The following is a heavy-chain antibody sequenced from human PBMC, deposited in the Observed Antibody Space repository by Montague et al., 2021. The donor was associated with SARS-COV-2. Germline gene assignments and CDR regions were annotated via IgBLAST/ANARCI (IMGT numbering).Heavy chain of an antibody. CDR1: GFTFSSYW. CDR2: IKQDGSEK. J-gene: IGHJ6*02. CDR3: ASDMGVGYSYGQYYYYGMDV. Sequence: SLRLSCAASGFTFSSYWMSWVRQAPGKGLEWVANIKQDGSEKYYVDSVKGRFTISRDNAKNSLYLQMNSLRAEDTAVYYCASDMGVGYSYGQYYYYGMDVWGQGTTVTVSS. V-gene: IGHV3-7*01. D-gene: IGHD5-18*01.